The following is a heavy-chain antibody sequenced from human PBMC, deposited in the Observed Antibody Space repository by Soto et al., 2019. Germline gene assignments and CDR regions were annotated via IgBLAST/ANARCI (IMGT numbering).Heavy chain of an antibody. CDR1: GGTFSSYS. CDR2: IIPILGTA. CDR3: ARDGGRHSGGIDY. Sequence: QVQLGQSGAEVKKPGSSVQVSCKASGGTFSSYSINWVRQAPGQGLEWMGEIIPILGTANYPQKLQGRVTITADESTSTAYMELSRLRSEDAAVYYCARDGGRHSGGIDYWGQGTLVTVSS. D-gene: IGHD1-26*01. J-gene: IGHJ4*02. V-gene: IGHV1-69*01.